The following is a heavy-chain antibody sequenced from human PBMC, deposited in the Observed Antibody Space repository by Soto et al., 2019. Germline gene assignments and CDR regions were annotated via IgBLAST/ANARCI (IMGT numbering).Heavy chain of an antibody. D-gene: IGHD2-21*01. CDR1: GFTFTSYA. CDR3: AKSRAYYVDY. Sequence: PGGSLRLSCAASGFTFTSYAMSWVRQAPGKGLEWVSAISGSGGSTYYAGSVKGRFTISRDNSKNTLYLQMNSLRAEDTAVYYCAKSRAYYVDYWGQGTLVTVSS. CDR2: ISGSGGST. V-gene: IGHV3-23*01. J-gene: IGHJ4*02.